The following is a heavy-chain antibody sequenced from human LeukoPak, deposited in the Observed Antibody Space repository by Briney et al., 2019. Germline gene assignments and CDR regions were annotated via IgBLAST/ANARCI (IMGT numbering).Heavy chain of an antibody. CDR2: IYTSGST. D-gene: IGHD5-24*01. Sequence: SQTLSLTCTVSGVSISSGSYYWSWIRQPAEKGLEWIGRIYTSGSTNYDPSLKSRVTISVDTSKNQFSLKLSSVTAADTAVYYCAREERWLQLNFDYWGQGTLVTVSS. CDR3: AREERWLQLNFDY. V-gene: IGHV4-61*02. J-gene: IGHJ4*02. CDR1: GVSISSGSYY.